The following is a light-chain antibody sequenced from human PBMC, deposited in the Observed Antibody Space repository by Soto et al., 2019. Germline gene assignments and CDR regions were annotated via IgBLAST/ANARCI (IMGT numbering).Light chain of an antibody. CDR2: DAS. Sequence: EVVLTQSPDTLSLSPGETATLSCRASQDVSIYVAWYQKRPGQPPRLAVYDASKRATGIPARFSGSGSGTDFTLTIATLEPEDLGVYYCQQRRNWPTFGGGTKVEI. CDR1: QDVSIY. CDR3: QQRRNWPT. V-gene: IGKV3-11*01. J-gene: IGKJ4*01.